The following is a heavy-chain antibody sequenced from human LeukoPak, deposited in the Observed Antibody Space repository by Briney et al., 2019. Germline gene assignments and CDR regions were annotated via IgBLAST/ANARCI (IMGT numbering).Heavy chain of an antibody. Sequence: ASVKVSCKASGYTFLDYYIHWVRLAPGQGLEWMGRINPNSGGTDYAQKFQGRVNMTRDTSISTAYMELSRLRSDDTAVYYCATGSGDYSSDLWGQGTLVTVSS. CDR1: GYTFLDYY. V-gene: IGHV1-2*06. J-gene: IGHJ5*02. D-gene: IGHD3-10*01. CDR2: INPNSGGT. CDR3: ATGSGDYSSDL.